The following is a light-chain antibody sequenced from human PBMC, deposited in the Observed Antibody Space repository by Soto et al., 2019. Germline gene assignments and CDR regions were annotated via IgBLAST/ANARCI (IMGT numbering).Light chain of an antibody. CDR2: VEGGGSY. CDR1: GDNSTSL. CDR3: ETWDNNTWV. V-gene: IGLV4-60*02. Sequence: QLVLTQSSSASASLGSPVSPTSPLSGDNSTSLIAGHQQQPGKAPRFLMKVEGGGSYDKGSGVPVRFSGSSSGADRYLTISNLQFEDEADYFCETWDNNTWVFGGGTQLTVL. J-gene: IGLJ3*02.